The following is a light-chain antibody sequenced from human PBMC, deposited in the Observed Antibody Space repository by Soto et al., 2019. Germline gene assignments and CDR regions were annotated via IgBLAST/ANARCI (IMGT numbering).Light chain of an antibody. Sequence: DIQMTQSPSTLSASVGDRVTITCRASQSISSWLAWYQQTPRKAPRLLIYGASNFEGGVPSRFSGSGYGTEFTLTISSLQPDDFATYFCQQYLTSSPTLGQGTKLEIK. J-gene: IGKJ2*01. CDR3: QQYLTSSPT. CDR1: QSISSW. CDR2: GAS. V-gene: IGKV1-5*01.